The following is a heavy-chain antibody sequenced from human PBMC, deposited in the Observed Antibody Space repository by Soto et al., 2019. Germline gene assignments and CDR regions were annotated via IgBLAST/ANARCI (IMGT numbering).Heavy chain of an antibody. J-gene: IGHJ4*02. Sequence: QVLLVESGGGVVQPGESPRLSCAASGFTFGTFAMHWVRQSPGKGLDWVAVISYDGSYKYCADSVKGRFTISRDNSKNTLYLQMNSLRSEDTAVYYCARDVSKAVAGYFDYWGQGTQVTVSS. CDR1: GFTFGTFA. D-gene: IGHD6-19*01. CDR3: ARDVSKAVAGYFDY. CDR2: ISYDGSYK. V-gene: IGHV3-30-3*01.